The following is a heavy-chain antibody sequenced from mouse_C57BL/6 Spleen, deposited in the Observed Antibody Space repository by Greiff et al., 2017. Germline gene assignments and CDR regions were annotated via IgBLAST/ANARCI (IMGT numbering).Heavy chain of an antibody. J-gene: IGHJ1*03. D-gene: IGHD4-1*01. V-gene: IGHV1-54*01. CDR1: GYAFTNYL. Sequence: VQLQESGAELVRPGTSVKVSCKASGYAFTNYLIEWVKQRPGQGLEWIGVFNPGSGGTNYNEKFKGKATLTADKSSSTAYMQLSSMTSEDSAVXFCARGKNWDGNWYFDVWGTGTTVTVSS. CDR3: ARGKNWDGNWYFDV. CDR2: FNPGSGGT.